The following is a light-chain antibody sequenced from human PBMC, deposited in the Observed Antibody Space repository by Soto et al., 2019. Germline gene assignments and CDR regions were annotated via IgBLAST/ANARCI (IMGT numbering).Light chain of an antibody. CDR3: QQYNNWTPWT. CDR1: QSVSSN. Sequence: EIVMAQSPATLSVSPGERASLSCRASQSVSSNLAWYQYTPGQAPRLLIYGASTRATGIPARFSGSGSGTEFTLTISSLQSEDFAVYYCQQYNNWTPWTFGQGTKVDIK. CDR2: GAS. J-gene: IGKJ1*01. V-gene: IGKV3-15*01.